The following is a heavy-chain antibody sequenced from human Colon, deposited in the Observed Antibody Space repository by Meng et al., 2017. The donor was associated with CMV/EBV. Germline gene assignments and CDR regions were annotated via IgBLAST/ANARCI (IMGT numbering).Heavy chain of an antibody. J-gene: IGHJ4*02. Sequence: GGSLRLSCAASGFTFSNYWMTWLRQAPGKGLEWLSYISGDGGLIYYADSVKGRFTISRDNAKNSLYLQMNSLRAEDTALYYCVGGGLFYFDYWGLGTLVTVSS. V-gene: IGHV3-48*01. CDR2: ISGDGGLI. CDR3: VGGGLFYFDY. D-gene: IGHD2-15*01. CDR1: GFTFSNYW.